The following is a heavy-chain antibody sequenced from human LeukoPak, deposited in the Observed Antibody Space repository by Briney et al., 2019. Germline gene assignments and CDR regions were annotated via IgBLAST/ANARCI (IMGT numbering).Heavy chain of an antibody. D-gene: IGHD7-27*01. J-gene: IGHJ3*02. CDR2: TYYKSKWHN. V-gene: IGHV6-1*01. CDR3: ARDADWGYDAYDI. Sequence: SQTLSLTCAISGDGLSVSSDVWNWVSQSPSKGLEWLGRTYYKSKWHNDYAVSVKSRITISPDTSKNQFSLHLNSVTPEDTAVYYCARDADWGYDAYDIWGQGTMVTVSS. CDR1: GDGLSVSSDV.